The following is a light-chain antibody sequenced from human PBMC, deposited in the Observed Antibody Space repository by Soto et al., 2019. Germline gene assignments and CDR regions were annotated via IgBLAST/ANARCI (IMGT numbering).Light chain of an antibody. J-gene: IGKJ1*01. CDR3: QQYNSYWT. CDR1: QSISSW. Sequence: DLQMTQSPSTLSASVGDRVTITCRASQSISSWLAWYQQKPGKAPKLLIYKASSLESGVPSRFSGSGSGKEFTLTISSLQPDDFATYYFQQYNSYWTFGQGTKVEIK. CDR2: KAS. V-gene: IGKV1-5*03.